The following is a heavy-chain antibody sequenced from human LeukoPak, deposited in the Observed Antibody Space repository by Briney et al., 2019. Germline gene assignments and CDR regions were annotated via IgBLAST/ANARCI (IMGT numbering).Heavy chain of an antibody. CDR2: LYHGDRT. D-gene: IGHD3-22*01. J-gene: IGHJ4*02. CDR3: TRDRDDSSVLHYFDY. V-gene: IGHV3-53*05. Sequence: GGSLRLSCAASGFTVSSNYMSWVRQAPGKGLEWVSVLYHGDRTYYADSVKGRFTISRDSSKNTVYLQMQNLRAEDTAVYYCTRDRDDSSVLHYFDYWGQGALVAVSS. CDR1: GFTVSSNY.